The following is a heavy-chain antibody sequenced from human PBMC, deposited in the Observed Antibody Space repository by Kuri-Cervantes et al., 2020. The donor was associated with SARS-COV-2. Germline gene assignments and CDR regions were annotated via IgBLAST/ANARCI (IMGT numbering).Heavy chain of an antibody. J-gene: IGHJ6*01. CDR2: ISFDGKKK. D-gene: IGHD3-9*01. CDR1: GFTFSRFG. Sequence: GEYLKIYCAASGFTFSRFGMNWVRQATGKGLEWVADISFDGKKKNFQDSVKGRFTVSRDNSQNTLFLEMNSLRPEDTAVYYCARRLYDSTGYYRHPFEHGMDVWGHGTTVTCSS. V-gene: IGHV3-30*03. CDR3: ARRLYDSTGYYRHPFEHGMDV.